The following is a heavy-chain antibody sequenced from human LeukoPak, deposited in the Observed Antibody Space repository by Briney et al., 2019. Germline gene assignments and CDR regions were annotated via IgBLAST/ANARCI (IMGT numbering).Heavy chain of an antibody. CDR2: IYYSGTT. D-gene: IGHD2-8*02. V-gene: IGHV4-31*03. Sequence: KTSETLSLTCTVSGDSLDSGGYYWNWIRQHPWKGLEWIGYIYYSGTTYYNPSLKSRITMSVDMSKSQFSLRVSSVTAADTAVYYCARSEGSWSFDYWGQGTLVIVSS. CDR3: ARSEGSWSFDY. J-gene: IGHJ4*02. CDR1: GDSLDSGGYY.